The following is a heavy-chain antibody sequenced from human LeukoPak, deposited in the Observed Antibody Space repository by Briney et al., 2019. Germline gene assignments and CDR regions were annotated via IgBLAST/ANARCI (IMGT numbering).Heavy chain of an antibody. V-gene: IGHV4-59*01. CDR2: IYYSGST. CDR1: GGSISSFY. CDR3: ARGGLEWEPPGYY. D-gene: IGHD1-26*01. J-gene: IGHJ4*02. Sequence: PSETLSLTCTVSGGSISSFYWSWIRQPPGKGQEWIGYIYYSGSTNYNPSLKSRVTISVDTSKNQFSLKLSSVTAADTAVYYCARGGLEWEPPGYYWGQGTLVTVSS.